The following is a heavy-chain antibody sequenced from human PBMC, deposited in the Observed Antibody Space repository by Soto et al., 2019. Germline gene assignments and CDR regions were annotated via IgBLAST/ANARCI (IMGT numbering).Heavy chain of an antibody. Sequence: SETLSLTCTLSGGSISGYYWSWIRQPPGKGLEWIGYVYYSGSTKYNPSLESRVTISVDMSNNQFSLMLTSVTAADTAVYYCAKYRRTEPEGYRLDFSGQGTLVTVS. V-gene: IGHV4-59*01. J-gene: IGHJ4*02. CDR1: GGSISGYY. CDR3: AKYRRTEPEGYRLDF. D-gene: IGHD5-12*01. CDR2: VYYSGST.